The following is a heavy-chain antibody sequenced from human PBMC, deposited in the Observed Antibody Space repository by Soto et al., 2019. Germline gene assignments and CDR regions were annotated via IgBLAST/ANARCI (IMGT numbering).Heavy chain of an antibody. Sequence: GGSLRLSCAASGFTFSDYYMSWIRQAPGKGLEWVSYISSSGSTIYYADSVKGRFTISRDNAKNSLYLQMNSLRAEDTAVYYCARPTPGNYGPAYYYYYMDVWGKGTTVTVSS. D-gene: IGHD4-4*01. V-gene: IGHV3-11*01. CDR2: ISSSGSTI. CDR3: ARPTPGNYGPAYYYYYMDV. J-gene: IGHJ6*03. CDR1: GFTFSDYY.